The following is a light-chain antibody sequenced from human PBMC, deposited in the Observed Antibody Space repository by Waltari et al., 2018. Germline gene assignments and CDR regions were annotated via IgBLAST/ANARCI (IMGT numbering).Light chain of an antibody. CDR3: QQYYDTPLT. CDR1: HSVLYSSNNKNY. Sequence: DVVMTQSPDSLAVSLGEMATINCKYSHSVLYSSNNKNYLAWYQQRPRQPPKLLISWSSTRESGVPDRFTGSGSGTDLTLTISSLQAEDVAVYYCQQYYDTPLTFGGGTKVEIK. CDR2: WSS. V-gene: IGKV4-1*01. J-gene: IGKJ4*01.